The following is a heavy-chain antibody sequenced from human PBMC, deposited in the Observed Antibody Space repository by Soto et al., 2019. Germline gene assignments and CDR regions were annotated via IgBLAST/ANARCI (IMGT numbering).Heavy chain of an antibody. CDR2: IIPIFGTA. CDR1: GGTFSSYA. J-gene: IGHJ6*02. V-gene: IGHV1-69*13. D-gene: IGHD3-3*01. CDR3: AREFNYYDFWSGPTQYYYYYGMDV. Sequence: GASVKVSCKASGGTFSSYAISWVRQAPGQGLEWMGGIIPIFGTANYAQKFQGRVTITADESTSTAYMELSSLRSEDTAVYYCAREFNYYDFWSGPTQYYYYYGMDVWGQGTTVTVSS.